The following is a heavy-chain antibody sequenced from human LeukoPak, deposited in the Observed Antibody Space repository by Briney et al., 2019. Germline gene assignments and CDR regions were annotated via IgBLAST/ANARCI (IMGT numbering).Heavy chain of an antibody. V-gene: IGHV3-48*03. D-gene: IGHD6-13*01. J-gene: IGHJ4*02. CDR3: AREYGGYSSSWYWDY. Sequence: GGSLRLSCAASGFPFSSYEMNWVRQAPGKGLEWVSYISSSGSTIYYADSVKGRFTISRDNAKNALYLQMNSLRAEDTAVYYCAREYGGYSSSWYWDYWGQGTLVTVSS. CDR1: GFPFSSYE. CDR2: ISSSGSTI.